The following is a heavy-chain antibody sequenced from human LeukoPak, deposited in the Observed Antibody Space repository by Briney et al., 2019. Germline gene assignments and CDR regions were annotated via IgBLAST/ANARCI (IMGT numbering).Heavy chain of an antibody. CDR1: GFTFSKYA. CDR3: ARDSSVPYGITD. D-gene: IGHD4-17*01. J-gene: IGHJ4*02. CDR2: ISGSDGNT. V-gene: IGHV3-23*01. Sequence: GGSLRLSCAASGFTFSKYAMSWVRQAPGKGLGWVSAISGSDGNTFYADSVKGRLTISRDNSKNTLSLQMNNLRAEDTALYYCARDSSVPYGITDWGQGTLVTVSS.